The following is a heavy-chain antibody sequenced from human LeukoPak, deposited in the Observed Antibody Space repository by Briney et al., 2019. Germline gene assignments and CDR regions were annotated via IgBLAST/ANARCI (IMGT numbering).Heavy chain of an antibody. CDR1: GYTLTSYY. CDR2: INPSGGST. D-gene: IGHD3-3*01. CDR3: AREVGPPYYDFWSGYFSASDAFDI. Sequence: GASVKVSCKASGYTLTSYYMHWVRQAPGQGLEWMGIINPSGGSTSYAQKFQGRVTMTRDTSTSTVYMELSSLRSEDTAVYYCAREVGPPYYDFWSGYFSASDAFDIWGQGTMVTVSS. V-gene: IGHV1-46*01. J-gene: IGHJ3*02.